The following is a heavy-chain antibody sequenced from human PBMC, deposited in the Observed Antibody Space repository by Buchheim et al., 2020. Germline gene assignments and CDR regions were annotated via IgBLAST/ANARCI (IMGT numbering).Heavy chain of an antibody. V-gene: IGHV3-30*18. D-gene: IGHD2-2*01. J-gene: IGHJ4*02. CDR2: ISYDGSTK. CDR1: GFTFSSYG. CDR3: AKGTMPFDY. Sequence: QVQLVESGGGVVQPGRSLRLSCAASGFTFSSYGMHWVRQAPGKGLEWVAVISYDGSTKYYADSVKGRFTISRANSKNTLFLQMNSLRAEDTAVYYCAKGTMPFDYWGQGTL.